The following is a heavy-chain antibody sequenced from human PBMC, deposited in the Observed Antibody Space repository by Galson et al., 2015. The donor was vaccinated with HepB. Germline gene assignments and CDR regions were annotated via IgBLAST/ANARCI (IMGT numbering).Heavy chain of an antibody. J-gene: IGHJ6*02. V-gene: IGHV1-24*01. D-gene: IGHD2-2*01. CDR3: ATALYCSSTSCSSYYYYGMDV. CDR1: GYTLTKLS. Sequence: SVKVSCKVSGYTLTKLSMHWVRQAPGKGLEWMGGFDPEDGETIYAQKFQGRVTMTEDTSTDTAYMELSSLRSEDTAVYYCATALYCSSTSCSSYYYYGMDVWGQGTTVTVSS. CDR2: FDPEDGET.